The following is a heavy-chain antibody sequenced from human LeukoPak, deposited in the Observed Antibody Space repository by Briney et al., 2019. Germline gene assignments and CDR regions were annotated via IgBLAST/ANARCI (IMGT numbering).Heavy chain of an antibody. CDR3: ARDGSSRWYAPSVPAFDI. CDR2: ISSTSSNI. Sequence: PGGSLRLSCAASGFAFSSYSMNWVRQAPWKGLEWVSYISSTSSNIFYPDSVEGRFTISRDTAKNSLYLQMNSLRAEDTAVYYCARDGSSRWYAPSVPAFDIWGQGTMVTVSS. J-gene: IGHJ3*02. V-gene: IGHV3-48*01. D-gene: IGHD6-13*01. CDR1: GFAFSSYS.